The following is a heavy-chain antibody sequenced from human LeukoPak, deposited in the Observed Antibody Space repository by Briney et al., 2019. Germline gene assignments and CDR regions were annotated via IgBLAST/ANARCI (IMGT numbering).Heavy chain of an antibody. CDR2: IFHTGHT. Sequence: SQTLSLTCTVSGGSISSGDYPWSWIRQPPGKGLEWIGYIFHTGHTSYNPSLNSRVTISVDMSKNQLSLKLSSVTAADTAVYYCARGFYGSGSQFDYWGQGTLVTVSS. J-gene: IGHJ4*02. D-gene: IGHD3-10*01. CDR3: ARGFYGSGSQFDY. CDR1: GGSISSGDYP. V-gene: IGHV4-30-2*01.